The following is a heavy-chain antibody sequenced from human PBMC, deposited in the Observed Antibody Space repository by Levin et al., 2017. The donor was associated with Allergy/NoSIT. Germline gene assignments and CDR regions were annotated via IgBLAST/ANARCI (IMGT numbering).Heavy chain of an antibody. CDR1: GGSISSYY. D-gene: IGHD6-13*01. Sequence: KTSETLSVTCTVSGGSISSYYWSWIRQPPGKGLEWIGYIYYSGSTNYNPSLKSRVTISVDTSKNQFSLKLSSVTAADTAVYYCARGYSTLDWYFDLWGRGTLVTVSS. CDR3: ARGYSTLDWYFDL. V-gene: IGHV4-59*01. CDR2: IYYSGST. J-gene: IGHJ2*01.